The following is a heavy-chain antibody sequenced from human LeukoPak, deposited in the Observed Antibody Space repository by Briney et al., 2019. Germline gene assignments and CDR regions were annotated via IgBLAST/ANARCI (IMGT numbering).Heavy chain of an antibody. CDR2: IYHSGST. V-gene: IGHV4-34*01. D-gene: IGHD3-22*01. J-gene: IGHJ4*02. Sequence: PSETLSLTCAVYGGSFSGYYWSWIRQPPGKGLEWIGYIYHSGSTYYNPSLKSRVTISVDRSKNQFSLKLSSVTAADTAVYYCARGYDYDSSGYAYWGQGTLVTVSS. CDR3: ARGYDYDSSGYAY. CDR1: GGSFSGYY.